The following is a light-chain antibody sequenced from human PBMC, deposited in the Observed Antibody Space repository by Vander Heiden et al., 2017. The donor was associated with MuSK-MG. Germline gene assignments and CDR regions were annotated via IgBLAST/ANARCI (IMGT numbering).Light chain of an antibody. J-gene: IGKJ2*01. CDR3: QQYKNWPPYT. V-gene: IGKV3-15*01. CDR2: GAS. Sequence: EIVMTQSPATLSVSPGERATLSCRASQRVRRNLAWYQQKPGQAPRLLIYGASTRATGIPARFSGSGSGTEFTLTISSLQAEDFAVYYCQQYKNWPPYTFGQGTKLEIK. CDR1: QRVRRN.